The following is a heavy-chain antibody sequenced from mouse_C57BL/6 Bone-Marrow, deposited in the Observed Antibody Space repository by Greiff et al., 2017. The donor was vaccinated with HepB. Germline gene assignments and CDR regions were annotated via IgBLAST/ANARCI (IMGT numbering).Heavy chain of an antibody. CDR3: ARIYYGNYDFDY. CDR1: GFTFSSYA. CDR2: ISDGGSYT. V-gene: IGHV5-4*01. Sequence: EVQGVESGGGLVKPGGSLKLSCAASGFTFSSYAMSWVRQTPEKRLEWVATISDGGSYTYYPDNVKGRFTISRGNAKNNLYLQMSHLKSEDTAMYYCARIYYGNYDFDYWGQGTTLTVSS. D-gene: IGHD2-1*01. J-gene: IGHJ2*01.